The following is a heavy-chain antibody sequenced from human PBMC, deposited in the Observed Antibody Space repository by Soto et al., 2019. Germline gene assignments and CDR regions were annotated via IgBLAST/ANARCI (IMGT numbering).Heavy chain of an antibody. CDR1: GGTFSSYA. D-gene: IGHD6-13*01. V-gene: IGHV1-69*06. CDR2: IIPIFGTA. CDR3: ARGMAAAGLYGMDV. Sequence: SVKVSCKASGGTFSSYAISWVRQAPGQGLEWMGGIIPIFGTANYAQKFQGRVTITADKSTSTAYMELSSLRSEDTVVYYCARGMAAAGLYGMDVWGQGTTVTVSS. J-gene: IGHJ6*02.